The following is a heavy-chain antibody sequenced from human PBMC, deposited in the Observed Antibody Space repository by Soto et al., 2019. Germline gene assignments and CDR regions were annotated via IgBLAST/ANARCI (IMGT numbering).Heavy chain of an antibody. V-gene: IGHV3-30*03. CDR1: GVTFSRDG. D-gene: IGHD5-12*01. CDR2: ISYDGRNK. CDR3: AGGYDWGDY. J-gene: IGHJ4*02. Sequence: QEQLVESGGGVVQPGKSLRLSCAASGVTFSRDGMLWLRQAPGKGLEWVAVISYDGRNKYYADSVKGRFTISRDNSKNTLYLQMNSLRTEDTAVYFCAGGYDWGDYWGKGTLVTVSS.